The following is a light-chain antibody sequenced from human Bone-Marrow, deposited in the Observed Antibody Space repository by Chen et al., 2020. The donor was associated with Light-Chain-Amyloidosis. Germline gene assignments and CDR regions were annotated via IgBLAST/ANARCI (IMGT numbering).Light chain of an antibody. J-gene: IGKJ4*01. CDR1: QSVRSF. CDR2: DAS. V-gene: IGKV3-11*01. CDR3: QQRRV. Sequence: EIVLTQSPATLSLSPGERATLSCRASQSVRSFLAWYQQKPGQAPRLLIYDASNRATGIPARFSGGGSGTDFTLTISSLEPEDFAVYYCQQRRVFGGGTKVEIK.